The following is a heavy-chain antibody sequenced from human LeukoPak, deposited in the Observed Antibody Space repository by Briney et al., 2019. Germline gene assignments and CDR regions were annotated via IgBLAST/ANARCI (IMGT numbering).Heavy chain of an antibody. CDR3: AASTILRSPFDY. J-gene: IGHJ4*02. V-gene: IGHV3-21*06. D-gene: IGHD3-3*01. Sequence: EGSLRLSCAASGFVFSSYTMNWVRQAPGKGLEWVSSVTGSSTYIYYADSVQGRFTISRDNGKNSLYLQMSSLSAEDTAVYYCAASTILRSPFDYWGQGTLVSVSS. CDR2: VTGSSTYI. CDR1: GFVFSSYT.